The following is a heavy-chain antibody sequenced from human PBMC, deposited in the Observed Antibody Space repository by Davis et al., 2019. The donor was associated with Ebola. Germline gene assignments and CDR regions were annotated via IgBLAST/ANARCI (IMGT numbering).Heavy chain of an antibody. Sequence: ASVKVSCKASGYTFTSYGISWVRQAPGQGLEWMGWISAYNGNTNYAQKLQGRVTMTTDTSTSTAYMELSSLRSEDTAVYYCARGPRPYDFWSGYYLYYYYGMDVWGQGTTVTVSS. D-gene: IGHD3-3*01. J-gene: IGHJ6*02. CDR2: ISAYNGNT. V-gene: IGHV1-18*01. CDR3: ARGPRPYDFWSGYYLYYYYGMDV. CDR1: GYTFTSYG.